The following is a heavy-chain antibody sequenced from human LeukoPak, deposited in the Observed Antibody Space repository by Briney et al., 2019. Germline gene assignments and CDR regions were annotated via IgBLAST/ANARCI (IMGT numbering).Heavy chain of an antibody. CDR3: ARGIVYCSGGNCYSCWFDM. J-gene: IGHJ3*02. CDR2: INPNSGGT. D-gene: IGHD2-15*01. CDR1: GYTFTGYY. V-gene: IGHV1-2*02. Sequence: ASVKVSCKASGYTFTGYYMHWVRQAPGRGLDWMGWINPNSGGTNYAQKFQGRVTMTRDTSISTAYMELSRLTSDDTAVYYCARGIVYCSGGNCYSCWFDMWGQGTMVTVSS.